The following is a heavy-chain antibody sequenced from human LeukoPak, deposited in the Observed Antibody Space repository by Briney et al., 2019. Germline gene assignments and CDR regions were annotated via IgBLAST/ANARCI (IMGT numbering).Heavy chain of an antibody. V-gene: IGHV3-66*02. CDR3: VSRGGYSYGYYY. CDR2: IYSGGST. CDR1: GFTVSSNY. D-gene: IGHD5-18*01. Sequence: GGSLRLSCAASGFTVSSNYMSWVRQAPGKGLEWVSVIYSGGSTYYADSVKGRFTISRDNSKNTLYLQMDSLRAEDTAVYYCVSRGGYSYGYYYWGQGTLVTVSS. J-gene: IGHJ4*02.